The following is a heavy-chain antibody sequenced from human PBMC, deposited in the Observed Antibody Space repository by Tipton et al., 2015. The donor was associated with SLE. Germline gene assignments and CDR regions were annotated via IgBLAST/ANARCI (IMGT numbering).Heavy chain of an antibody. Sequence: SLRLSCAASGFTFSNYNMHWVRQAPGKGLEWVAVISYDGSNKYYADSVKGRFTISRDNSKNTLYLQMNSLRGEDTAVYYCAKVRRATGNIHEYFQHWGQGTLVTVSS. D-gene: IGHD1-26*01. CDR1: GFTFSNYN. CDR3: AKVRRATGNIHEYFQH. CDR2: ISYDGSNK. V-gene: IGHV3-30*18. J-gene: IGHJ1*01.